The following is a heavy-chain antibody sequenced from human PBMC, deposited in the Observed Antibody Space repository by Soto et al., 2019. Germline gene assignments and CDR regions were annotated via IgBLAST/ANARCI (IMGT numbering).Heavy chain of an antibody. CDR3: ARDLEHQYYFDS. CDR2: ISSSGGTT. V-gene: IGHV3-11*01. CDR1: RFTFSDYY. Sequence: QVELVESGGDLVTPGGSLRLSCAASRFTFSDYYMGWIRQAPGKGLEWVSYISSSGGTTYYADSVKGRFTISRDNAKNSLYLQMNSLRVEDTAVYYCARDLEHQYYFDSWGQGTLVTVSS. D-gene: IGHD2-2*01. J-gene: IGHJ4*02.